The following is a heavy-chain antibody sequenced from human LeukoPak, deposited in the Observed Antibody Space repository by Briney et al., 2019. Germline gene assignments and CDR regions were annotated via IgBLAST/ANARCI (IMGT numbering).Heavy chain of an antibody. CDR3: ARDRLTVGYCSSTSCYPPYNWFDP. V-gene: IGHV4-4*07. D-gene: IGHD2-2*01. J-gene: IGHJ5*02. CDR1: GGSISSYY. Sequence: PSETLSLTCTVSGGSISSYYWSWIRQPAGKGLEWIGRIYTSGSTSYNPSLKSRVTMSVDTSKNQLSLKLSSVTAADTAVYYCARDRLTVGYCSSTSCYPPYNWFDPWGQGTLVTVSS. CDR2: IYTSGST.